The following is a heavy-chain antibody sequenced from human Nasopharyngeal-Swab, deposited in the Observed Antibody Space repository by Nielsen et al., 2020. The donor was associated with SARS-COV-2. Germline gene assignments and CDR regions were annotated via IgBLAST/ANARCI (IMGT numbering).Heavy chain of an antibody. Sequence: SETLSLTCTVSGDSVSGGSISNGDYYWTWIRQPPGKGLEWIGYISDSGSTYYNPSLKGRVTMSMDTSKNQFSLRLSSVTAADTAVYFCARHFDSSVNYLFAFDVWGRGTTVTVS. CDR3: ARHFDSSVNYLFAFDV. CDR1: GGSISNGDYY. D-gene: IGHD3-22*01. CDR2: ISDSGST. V-gene: IGHV4-30-4*01. J-gene: IGHJ6*02.